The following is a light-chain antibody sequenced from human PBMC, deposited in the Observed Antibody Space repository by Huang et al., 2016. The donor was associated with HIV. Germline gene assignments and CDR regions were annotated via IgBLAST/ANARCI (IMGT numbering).Light chain of an antibody. CDR1: QSLLHSDGQTY. V-gene: IGKV2-29*02. Sequence: DIVMTQTPLSLSVTPGQPASISCKSSQSLLHSDGQTYVYWDLQKPGQSPQLLIYEAFSRFAGVADRFSGSGSGTNFTLKSSRVEAEDVGIYYCMQGIEFRTFGQGTKVEIK. J-gene: IGKJ1*01. CDR3: MQGIEFRT. CDR2: EAF.